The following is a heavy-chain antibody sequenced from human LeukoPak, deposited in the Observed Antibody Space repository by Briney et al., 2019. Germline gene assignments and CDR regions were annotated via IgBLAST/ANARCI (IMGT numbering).Heavy chain of an antibody. J-gene: IGHJ4*02. Sequence: GGSLRLSCAASGFSFRNYWMSWVRQAPGKGLEWVSSISSSSSYIYYADSVKGRFTISRDNAKNSLYLQMNSLRAEDTAVYYCARDRRYVWGSYRYFADYWGQGTLVTVSS. V-gene: IGHV3-21*01. CDR1: GFSFRNYW. CDR2: ISSSSSYI. D-gene: IGHD3-16*02. CDR3: ARDRRYVWGSYRYFADY.